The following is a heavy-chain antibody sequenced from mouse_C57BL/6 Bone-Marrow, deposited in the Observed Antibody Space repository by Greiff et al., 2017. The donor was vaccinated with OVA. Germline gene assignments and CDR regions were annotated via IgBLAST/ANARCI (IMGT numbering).Heavy chain of an antibody. Sequence: VQLKESVAELVRPGASVKLSCTASGFNIKNTYMHWVKQRHEQGLEWIGRIDPANGNTKYAPKFQGKSTITAYTASNTAYLQLSSLTSDDTAIYYCARFNCDWFDYWGQGTTLTVSS. J-gene: IGHJ2*01. CDR1: GFNIKNTY. CDR2: IDPANGNT. CDR3: ARFNCDWFDY. V-gene: IGHV14-3*01. D-gene: IGHD4-1*02.